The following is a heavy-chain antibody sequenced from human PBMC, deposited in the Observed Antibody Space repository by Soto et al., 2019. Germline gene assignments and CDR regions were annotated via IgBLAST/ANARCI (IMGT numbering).Heavy chain of an antibody. CDR3: ARTKCSGGSCYSWSLDY. Sequence: SETLSLTCTVSGGSITTGGYYWSWIRQLPGKGLEWIGHRYYSESTYYNPSLKSRVSISLDTSKNQFSPKLSFVTAADTAMYYCARTKCSGGSCYSWSLDYWGQGTPVTVSS. CDR2: RYYSEST. J-gene: IGHJ4*02. V-gene: IGHV4-31*03. D-gene: IGHD2-15*01. CDR1: GGSITTGGYY.